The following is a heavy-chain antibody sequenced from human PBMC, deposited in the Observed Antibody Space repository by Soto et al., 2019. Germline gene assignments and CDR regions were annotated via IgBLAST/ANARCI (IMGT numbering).Heavy chain of an antibody. CDR2: IKSKTAGGTT. CDR3: AKDYSSSWYAPFDY. Sequence: GGSLRLSCAASCFTFSNAWINCVRQSPCKGLEWVGRIKSKTAGGTTDFAAPVKGRFAISRDNSKNTLYLQMNSLRAEDTAVYYCAKDYSSSWYAPFDYWGQGTLVTVSS. D-gene: IGHD6-13*01. J-gene: IGHJ4*02. CDR1: CFTFSNAW. V-gene: IGHV3-15*07.